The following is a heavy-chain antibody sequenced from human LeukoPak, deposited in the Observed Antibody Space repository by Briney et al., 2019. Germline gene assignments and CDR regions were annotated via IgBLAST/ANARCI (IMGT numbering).Heavy chain of an antibody. CDR3: ARDNSSGFPFDAFDI. CDR2: INHSGST. CDR1: GGSISSSNW. D-gene: IGHD6-19*01. Sequence: SETLSLTCAVSGGSISSSNWWSWVRQPPGKGLEWIGEINHSGSTNYNPSLKSRVTISVDKSKNQFSLKLSSVTAADTAVYYCARDNSSGFPFDAFDIWGQGTMVTVSS. J-gene: IGHJ3*02. V-gene: IGHV4-4*02.